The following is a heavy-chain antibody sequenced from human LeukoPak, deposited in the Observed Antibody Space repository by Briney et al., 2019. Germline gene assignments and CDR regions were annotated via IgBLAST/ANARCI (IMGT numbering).Heavy chain of an antibody. J-gene: IGHJ3*02. V-gene: IGHV4-30-2*01. D-gene: IGHD3-3*01. CDR1: GGSISSGGYS. CDR3: ARAVRRITIFGVVTDAFDI. Sequence: SDTLSLTCAVSGGSISSGGYSWSWIRQPPGKGLEWIGYIYHSGSTYYNPSLKSRVTISVDRSKNQFSLKLSSVTAADTAVYYCARAVRRITIFGVVTDAFDIWGQGTMVTVSS. CDR2: IYHSGST.